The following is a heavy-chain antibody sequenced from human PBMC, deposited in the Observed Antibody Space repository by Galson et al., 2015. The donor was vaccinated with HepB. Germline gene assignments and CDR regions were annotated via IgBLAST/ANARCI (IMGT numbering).Heavy chain of an antibody. J-gene: IGHJ3*02. Sequence: SVKVSCKVSGYTLTELSMHWVRQAPGKGLEWMGGFDPEDGETIYAQKFQGRVTMTEDTSTDTAYMELSSLRSEDTAVYYCATARGELDALDIWGQGTMVTVSS. CDR1: GYTLTELS. CDR3: ATARGELDALDI. D-gene: IGHD1-26*01. V-gene: IGHV1-24*01. CDR2: FDPEDGET.